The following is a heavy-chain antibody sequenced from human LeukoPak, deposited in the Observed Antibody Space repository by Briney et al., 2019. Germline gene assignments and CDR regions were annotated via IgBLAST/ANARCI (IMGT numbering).Heavy chain of an antibody. CDR3: ARLSVTSYYFDY. V-gene: IGHV1-69*13. Sequence: SVKVSCKASGGTFSSYAISWVRQAPGQGLEWMGGIIPIFGTANYAQKFQGRVTITADESTSTAYMEPSSLRSEDTAVYYCARLSVTSYYFDYWGQGTLVTVSS. CDR1: GGTFSSYA. CDR2: IIPIFGTA. D-gene: IGHD4-17*01. J-gene: IGHJ4*02.